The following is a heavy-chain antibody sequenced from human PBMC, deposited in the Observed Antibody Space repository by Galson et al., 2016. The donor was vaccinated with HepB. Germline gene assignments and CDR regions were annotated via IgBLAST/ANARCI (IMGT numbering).Heavy chain of an antibody. V-gene: IGHV4-34*01. D-gene: IGHD4-23*01. J-gene: IGHJ5*02. CDR1: GGSFSGYY. CDR3: ARGRRRWGQFQNWFDP. CDR2: INHSGST. Sequence: SETLSLTCAVYGGSFSGYYWSCIRQPPGKGLEWIGEINHSGSTNYNPALKSRVTISVDTSKKQFSLKLNSVTAADTAVYYCARGRRRWGQFQNWFDPWGQGTLVTVSS.